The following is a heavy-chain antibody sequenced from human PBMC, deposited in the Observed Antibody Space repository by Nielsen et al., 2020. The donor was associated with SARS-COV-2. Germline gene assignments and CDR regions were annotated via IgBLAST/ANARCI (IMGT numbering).Heavy chain of an antibody. Sequence: GSLRLSCAASGFTFSSYAMSWVRQAPGKGLEWVSAISGSGGSTYYADSVKGRFTISRDNSKNTLYLQMNSLRAEDTAVYYCAKQLRGYSYGYYYYYGMDVWGQGTTVTVSS. CDR3: AKQLRGYSYGYYYYYGMDV. CDR1: GFTFSSYA. J-gene: IGHJ6*02. V-gene: IGHV3-23*01. CDR2: ISGSGGST. D-gene: IGHD5-18*01.